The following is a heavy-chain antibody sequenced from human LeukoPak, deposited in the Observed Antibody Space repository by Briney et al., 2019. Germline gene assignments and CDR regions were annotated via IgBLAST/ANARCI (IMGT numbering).Heavy chain of an antibody. Sequence: GGSLRLSCAASGFTFNNYAMSWVRQAPGKGLEWVSAISGSDAGTYYADSVKGRFTISRDNAKNSLYLQLNSLRAEDTAVYYCARDPYSGSYSDYYYYYMDVWGKGTTVTVSS. CDR2: ISGSDAGT. D-gene: IGHD1-26*01. CDR3: ARDPYSGSYSDYYYYYMDV. J-gene: IGHJ6*03. CDR1: GFTFNNYA. V-gene: IGHV3-23*01.